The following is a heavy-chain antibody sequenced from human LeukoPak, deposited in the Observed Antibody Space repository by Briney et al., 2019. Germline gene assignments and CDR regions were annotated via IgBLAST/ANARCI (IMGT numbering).Heavy chain of an antibody. CDR3: ARSVGATGYWFDP. D-gene: IGHD1-26*01. V-gene: IGHV1-18*01. CDR2: ISAYNGNT. J-gene: IGHJ5*02. Sequence: ASVKVSCKASGYTFTSYGISWVRQAPGQGLEWMGWISAYNGNTNYEQKFQGRVTMTTDTSTSTAYMELRSPRSDDTAVYYCARSVGATGYWFDPWGQGTLVTVSS. CDR1: GYTFTSYG.